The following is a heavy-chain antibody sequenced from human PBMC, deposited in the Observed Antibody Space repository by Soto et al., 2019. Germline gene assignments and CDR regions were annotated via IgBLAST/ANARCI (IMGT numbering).Heavy chain of an antibody. D-gene: IGHD5-18*01. Sequence: QVQLQESGPGLVKPSETLSLTCTVSGGSISNYYWSWVRQPPGKGLEWIGFMYYTGSTNYNSSPKSRVTMSLGTSKNQFSLQLSSVTAADTAVYYCARCGYSFASWYYFDYRGQGTLVTVSS. J-gene: IGHJ4*02. CDR2: MYYTGST. CDR3: ARCGYSFASWYYFDY. V-gene: IGHV4-59*01. CDR1: GGSISNYY.